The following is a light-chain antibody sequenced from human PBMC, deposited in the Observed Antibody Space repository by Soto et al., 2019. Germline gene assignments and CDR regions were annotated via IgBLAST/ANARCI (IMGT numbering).Light chain of an antibody. CDR2: DTS. J-gene: IGKJ5*01. CDR3: QQYSTWPPFT. Sequence: EIVLTQSPATLSVSPGERATLSCRASQSVSHKLAWYQQKPGQAPRLLISDTSTRATGIPARFSGSGSGTEFTLTISSLQSADSAVYYCQQYSTWPPFTFGQGTRLEIK. V-gene: IGKV3D-15*01. CDR1: QSVSHK.